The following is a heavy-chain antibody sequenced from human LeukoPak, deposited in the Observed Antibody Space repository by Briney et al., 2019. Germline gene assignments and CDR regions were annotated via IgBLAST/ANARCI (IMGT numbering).Heavy chain of an antibody. CDR1: AYTFTIYD. Sequence: ASVTVSFTASAYTFTIYDINWVRQAPGQGLGWMGWMNPNSGNTGYAQKFQGRVTITRNTSIITAYMELSSLRSEDTAVYYCARTRSGYYPMDPWGQGTLVTVSS. J-gene: IGHJ5*02. D-gene: IGHD3-22*01. CDR2: MNPNSGNT. CDR3: ARTRSGYYPMDP. V-gene: IGHV1-8*03.